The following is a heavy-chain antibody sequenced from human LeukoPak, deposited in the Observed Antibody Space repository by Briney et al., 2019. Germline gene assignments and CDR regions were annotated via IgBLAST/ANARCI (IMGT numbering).Heavy chain of an antibody. CDR1: GFTFSSYA. D-gene: IGHD6-13*01. CDR2: ISYDGSNK. J-gene: IGHJ4*02. Sequence: GGSLRLSCAASGFTFSSYAMHWVRQAPGKGLEWVAIISYDGSNKYFADSVKGRFTISRDNSKNTLYLQMNSLRAEDTAVYYCAKTRPLDSSSWSHGDYWGQGTLVTVSS. CDR3: AKTRPLDSSSWSHGDY. V-gene: IGHV3-30*04.